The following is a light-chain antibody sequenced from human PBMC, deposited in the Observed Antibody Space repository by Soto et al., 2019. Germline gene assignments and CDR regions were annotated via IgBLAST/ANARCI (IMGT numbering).Light chain of an antibody. CDR2: DVS. Sequence: QSALTQPASVSGSPGQSITISCTGTSSDVGGYNYVSWYQQHPGKAPKLMIYDVSNRPSGVSNRFSGSKSGNTASLTISGLQAADEADYYCSSYTSSSTPVLAGGTKLTLL. J-gene: IGLJ2*01. CDR1: SSDVGGYNY. CDR3: SSYTSSSTPV. V-gene: IGLV2-14*01.